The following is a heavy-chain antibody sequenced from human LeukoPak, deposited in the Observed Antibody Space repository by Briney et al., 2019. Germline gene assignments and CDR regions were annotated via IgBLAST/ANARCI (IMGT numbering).Heavy chain of an antibody. V-gene: IGHV4-61*02. J-gene: IGHJ4*02. D-gene: IGHD5-18*01. CDR2: IYTSGST. Sequence: SQTLSLTCTVSGGSISSGSYYWGWIRQPAGKGLEWIGRIYTSGSTNYNPSLKSRVTISVDTSKNQFSLKLSSVTAADTAVYYCARGEFTAMVIPEGGSFDYWGQGTLVTVSS. CDR3: ARGEFTAMVIPEGGSFDY. CDR1: GGSISSGSYY.